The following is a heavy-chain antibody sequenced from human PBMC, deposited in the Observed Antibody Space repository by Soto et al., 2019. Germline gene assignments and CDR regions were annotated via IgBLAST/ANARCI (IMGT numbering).Heavy chain of an antibody. V-gene: IGHV3-74*01. CDR2: INSDGSST. CDR3: ARENWDTNDAFDI. J-gene: IGHJ3*02. Sequence: GGSLRLSCAASGFTFSSYWMHWVRQAPGKGLVWVSRINSDGSSTSYADSVKGRFTIARDNAKNTLYLQMNSLRAEDTAVYYCARENWDTNDAFDIWGQGTMVTVS. D-gene: IGHD7-27*01. CDR1: GFTFSSYW.